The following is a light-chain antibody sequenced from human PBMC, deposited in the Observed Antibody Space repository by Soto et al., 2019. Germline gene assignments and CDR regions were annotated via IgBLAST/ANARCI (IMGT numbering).Light chain of an antibody. V-gene: IGKV1-39*01. J-gene: IGKJ1*01. Sequence: DIQMTQSPSSLSASVEDRVIITCRASQGISTYLNWYQQKPGKAPKLLIYAASSLQSGVPSRFSGSESETDFTLTISSLQPEDFANYSCQQSYSTTWTFGQGTKVDIK. CDR3: QQSYSTTWT. CDR1: QGISTY. CDR2: AAS.